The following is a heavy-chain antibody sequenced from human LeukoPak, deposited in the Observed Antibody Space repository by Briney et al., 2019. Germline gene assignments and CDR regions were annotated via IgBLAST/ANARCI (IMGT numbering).Heavy chain of an antibody. J-gene: IGHJ1*01. CDR3: ARGANCGGDCRQYFQH. Sequence: SETLSLTCAVYGGSFSDYYWSWIRQTPGKGLEWIGEINHSGSTNYNPSLKSRVTISVDTSKNQFSLKLSSVTAADTAVYYCARGANCGGDCRQYFQHWGQGTLVTVSS. CDR2: INHSGST. D-gene: IGHD2-21*02. CDR1: GGSFSDYY. V-gene: IGHV4-34*01.